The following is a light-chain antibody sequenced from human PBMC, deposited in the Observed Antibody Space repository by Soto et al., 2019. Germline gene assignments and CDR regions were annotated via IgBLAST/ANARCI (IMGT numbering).Light chain of an antibody. CDR3: QHYNSYSEA. CDR1: QSISNW. J-gene: IGKJ1*01. V-gene: IGKV1-5*01. CDR2: DAS. Sequence: DIQITQGPSSLSASVGDRVTLPCRAIQSISNWLAWYQQKPGKAPKILIYDASTLESGVPSRFSGGGLWTDFTLTISSLQPDDFATYDCQHYNSYSEAFGQGTKVDIK.